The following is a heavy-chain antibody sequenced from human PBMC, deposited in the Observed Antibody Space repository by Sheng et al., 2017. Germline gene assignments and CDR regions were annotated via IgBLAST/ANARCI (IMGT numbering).Heavy chain of an antibody. V-gene: IGHV4-34*01. CDR1: GGSFSGYY. J-gene: IGHJ5*02. CDR3: ARHARLLHWFDP. Sequence: QVQLQQWGAGLLKPSETLSLTCAVYGGSFSGYYWSWIRQPPGKGLEWIGEINHSGSTNYNPSLKSRVTISVDTSKNQFSLKLSSVTAADTAVYYCARHARLLHWFDPWGQGNPGHRLL. CDR2: INHSGST. D-gene: IGHD2-15*01.